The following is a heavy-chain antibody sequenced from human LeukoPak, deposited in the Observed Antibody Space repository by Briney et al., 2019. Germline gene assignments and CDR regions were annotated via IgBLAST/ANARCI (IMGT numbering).Heavy chain of an antibody. D-gene: IGHD2/OR15-2a*01. J-gene: IGHJ6*03. CDR1: GFTFTTYW. V-gene: IGHV3-7*03. CDR2: IKQDGTEK. CDR3: ARNMIETRYYYYYYMDV. Sequence: PGGSLRLSCAASGFTFTTYWMSWVRQAPGKGLEWVANIKQDGTEKYVDSVKGRFTISRDNAKNSLYLQMNSLRAEDTALYYCARNMIETRYYYYYYMDVWGKGTTVTVSS.